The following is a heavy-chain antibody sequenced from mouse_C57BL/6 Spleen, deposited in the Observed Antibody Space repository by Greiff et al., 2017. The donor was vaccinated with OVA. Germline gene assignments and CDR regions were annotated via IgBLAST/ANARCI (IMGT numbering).Heavy chain of an antibody. V-gene: IGHV1-54*01. CDR2: INPGSGGT. J-gene: IGHJ2*01. Sequence: VHLVESGAELVRPGTSVKVSCKASGYAFTNYLIEWVKQRPGQGLEWIGVINPGSGGTNYNEKFKGKATLTADKSSSTAYMQLSSLTSEDSAVYFCARSVSYYGSSLGYWGQGTTLTVSS. CDR3: ARSVSYYGSSLGY. D-gene: IGHD1-1*01. CDR1: GYAFTNYL.